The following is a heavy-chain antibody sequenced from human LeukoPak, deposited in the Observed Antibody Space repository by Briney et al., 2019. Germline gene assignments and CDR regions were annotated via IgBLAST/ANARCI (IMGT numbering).Heavy chain of an antibody. CDR1: GGSISSGGYY. D-gene: IGHD5-18*01. CDR3: LGSYGRRFDY. CDR2: IYHSGST. Sequence: SETLSLTCTVSGGSISSGGYYWSWIRQPPGKGLEWIGYIYHSGSTYYHPSLKSRVTISVDRSKNQFSLKLSSVTAADTAVYYCLGSYGRRFDYWGQGTLVTVSS. V-gene: IGHV4-30-2*01. J-gene: IGHJ4*02.